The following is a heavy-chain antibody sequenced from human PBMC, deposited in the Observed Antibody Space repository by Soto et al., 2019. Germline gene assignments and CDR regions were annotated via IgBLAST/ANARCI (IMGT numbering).Heavy chain of an antibody. Sequence: GGSLRLSCAASGFTFSNYAMSWVRQAPGKGLEWVSAISGSGDSTYYADSVKGRFTISRDNSKNTLYLQMNSLRAEDTAVYYCAKRGLGYCSTTSCRGRWFDPWGQGTLVTVSS. V-gene: IGHV3-23*01. CDR3: AKRGLGYCSTTSCRGRWFDP. D-gene: IGHD2-2*01. CDR1: GFTFSNYA. J-gene: IGHJ5*02. CDR2: ISGSGDST.